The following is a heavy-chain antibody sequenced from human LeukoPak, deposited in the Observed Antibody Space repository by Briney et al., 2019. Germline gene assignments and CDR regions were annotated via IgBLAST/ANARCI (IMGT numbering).Heavy chain of an antibody. V-gene: IGHV1-69*04. D-gene: IGHD6-13*01. CDR2: IIPILGIA. CDR3: ATGGGIAAAAPTPLFDY. CDR1: GGTFSSYA. Sequence: GASVKVSCKASGGTFSSYAISWVRQAPGQGLEWMGRIIPILGIANYAQKFQGRVTITADKSTSTAYMELSSLRSEDTAVYYCATGGGIAAAAPTPLFDYWGQGTLVTVSS. J-gene: IGHJ4*02.